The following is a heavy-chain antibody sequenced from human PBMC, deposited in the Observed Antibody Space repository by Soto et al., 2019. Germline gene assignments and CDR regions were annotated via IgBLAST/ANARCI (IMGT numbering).Heavy chain of an antibody. D-gene: IGHD2-8*01. Sequence: SGGSLRLSCAAAGFTFSSYCMHWVRQAPGKGLEWVAVISYDGSNKYYADSVKGRFTISRDNSKNTLYLQMNSLRAEDTAVYYCAKDKSSYYCTNGVCYIFDYWGQGTLVTVSS. CDR2: ISYDGSNK. V-gene: IGHV3-30*18. CDR3: AKDKSSYYCTNGVCYIFDY. J-gene: IGHJ4*02. CDR1: GFTFSSYC.